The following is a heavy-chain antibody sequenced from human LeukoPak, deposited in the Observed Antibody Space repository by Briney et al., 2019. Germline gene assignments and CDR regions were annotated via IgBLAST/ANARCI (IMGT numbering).Heavy chain of an antibody. CDR3: ATSDGYDYVWGSYRYSFDY. D-gene: IGHD3-16*02. V-gene: IGHV1-24*01. J-gene: IGHJ4*02. CDR1: GYTLTELS. Sequence: ASVKVSCKVSGYTLTELSMHWVRLAPGKGLEWMGGFDPEDGETIYAQKFQGRVTMTEDTSTDTAYMELSSLRSEDTAVYYCATSDGYDYVWGSYRYSFDYWGQGTLVTVSS. CDR2: FDPEDGET.